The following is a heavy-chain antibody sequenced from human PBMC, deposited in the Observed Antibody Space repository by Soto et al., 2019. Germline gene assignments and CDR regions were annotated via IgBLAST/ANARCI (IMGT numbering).Heavy chain of an antibody. J-gene: IGHJ4*02. CDR2: ISSYNGYT. V-gene: IGHV1-18*01. CDR3: ARVLQWSPPDY. D-gene: IGHD6-19*01. CDR1: GYTFNGYA. Sequence: GASVKVSCKASGYTFNGYAIIWVRQAPGQGLEWMGWISSYNGYTSYAQNFQGRVTMTTDTSTNTAYMEMRSLRSDDTAVYYCARVLQWSPPDYWGQGSLVTVSS.